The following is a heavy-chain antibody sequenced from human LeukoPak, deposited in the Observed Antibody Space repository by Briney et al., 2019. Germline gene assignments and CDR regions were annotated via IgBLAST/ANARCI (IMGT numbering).Heavy chain of an antibody. J-gene: IGHJ4*02. V-gene: IGHV3-66*01. CDR1: GFTVSSNY. Sequence: GGSLRLSCAAPGFTVSSNYMSWVRQAPGKGLEWVSVIYSGGSTYYADSVKGRFTISRDNSKNTLYLQMNSLRAEDTAVYYCARGVPAAIYYFDYWGQGTLVTVSS. D-gene: IGHD2-2*01. CDR3: ARGVPAAIYYFDY. CDR2: IYSGGST.